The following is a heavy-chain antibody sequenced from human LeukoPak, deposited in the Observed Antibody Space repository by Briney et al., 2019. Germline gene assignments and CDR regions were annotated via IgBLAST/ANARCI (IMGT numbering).Heavy chain of an antibody. D-gene: IGHD3-10*01. CDR1: GDSISSSSYY. CDR2: IYYSGST. CDR3: ASDYYGSGSYYNQSQMDV. J-gene: IGHJ6*02. Sequence: SETLSLTCTVSGDSISSSSYYWGWIRQPPGKGLEWIGSIYYSGSTYYNPSLKSRVTISVDTSKNQFSLKLSSVTAADTAVYYCASDYYGSGSYYNQSQMDVWGQGTTVTVSS. V-gene: IGHV4-39*01.